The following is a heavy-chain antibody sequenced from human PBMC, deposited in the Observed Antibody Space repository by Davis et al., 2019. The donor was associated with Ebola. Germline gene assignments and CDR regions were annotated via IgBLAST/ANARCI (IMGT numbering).Heavy chain of an antibody. Sequence: GESLKISCAASGFTFSDYYMSWIRQAPGKGLEWVSYISSSGSTIYYADSVKGRFTISRDNAKNSLYLQMNSLRAEDTAVYYCARDRDSSSWPTNWFDPWGQGTLVTVSS. D-gene: IGHD6-13*01. CDR1: GFTFSDYY. CDR3: ARDRDSSSWPTNWFDP. V-gene: IGHV3-11*04. J-gene: IGHJ5*02. CDR2: ISSSGSTI.